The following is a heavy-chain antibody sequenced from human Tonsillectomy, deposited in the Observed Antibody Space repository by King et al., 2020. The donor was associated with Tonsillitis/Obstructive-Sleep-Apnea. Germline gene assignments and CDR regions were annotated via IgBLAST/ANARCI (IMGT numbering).Heavy chain of an antibody. J-gene: IGHJ6*02. Sequence: QLVQSGAEVKKPGASVKVSCKASGYTFTGYYLHWVRQAPGQGLEWMGWINPNSGGTNYAQKFQGRVTMTRDTSISTAYMELSRLRSDDTAVYYCARHPPYCSSTSCYKNGMDVWGQGTTVTVSS. CDR2: INPNSGGT. V-gene: IGHV1-2*02. D-gene: IGHD2-2*02. CDR1: GYTFTGYY. CDR3: ARHPPYCSSTSCYKNGMDV.